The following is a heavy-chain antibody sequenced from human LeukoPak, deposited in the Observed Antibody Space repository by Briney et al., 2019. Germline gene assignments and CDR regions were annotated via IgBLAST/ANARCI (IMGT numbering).Heavy chain of an antibody. CDR1: GFTFSSYW. J-gene: IGHJ4*02. CDR3: ARGSPYYYDSSGFVDY. D-gene: IGHD3-22*01. CDR2: INSDGSST. V-gene: IGHV3-74*01. Sequence: GGSLRLSCAASGFTFSSYWMHWVRQAPGKGLVWVSRINSDGSSTSYADSVKGRFTISRDNAKNSLYLQMNSLRAEDTAVYYCARGSPYYYDSSGFVDYWGQGTLVTVSS.